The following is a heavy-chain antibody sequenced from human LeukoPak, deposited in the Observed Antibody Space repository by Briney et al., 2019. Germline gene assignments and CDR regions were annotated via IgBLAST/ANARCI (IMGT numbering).Heavy chain of an antibody. D-gene: IGHD4-11*01. J-gene: IGHJ6*03. Sequence: GGSLRLSCAASGFTLSSYGMHWVRQAPGKGLEWVAFIRYDGSNKYYADSVKGRFTISRDNSKNTLYLQMNSLRAEDTAVYYCARGTRAVTSLRYYMDVWGKGTTVTVSS. CDR2: IRYDGSNK. V-gene: IGHV3-30*02. CDR3: ARGTRAVTSLRYYMDV. CDR1: GFTLSSYG.